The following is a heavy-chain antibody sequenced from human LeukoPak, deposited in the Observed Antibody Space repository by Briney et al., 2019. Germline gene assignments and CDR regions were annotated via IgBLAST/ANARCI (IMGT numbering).Heavy chain of an antibody. CDR1: GYSFTSYW. D-gene: IGHD6-13*01. J-gene: IGHJ6*02. CDR2: IYPGDSDT. Sequence: PGESLKISCKGSGYSFTSYWIGGVRQMPGKGREWMGLIYPGDSDTRYSPSFQGQVTISADKSISTAYLQWSSLKASVTAMYYCARVPDPYSSSWYGSYYFYGMDVWGQGTTVTVSS. CDR3: ARVPDPYSSSWYGSYYFYGMDV. V-gene: IGHV5-51*01.